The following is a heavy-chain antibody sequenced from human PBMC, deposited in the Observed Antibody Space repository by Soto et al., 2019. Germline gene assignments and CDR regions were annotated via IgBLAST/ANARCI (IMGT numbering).Heavy chain of an antibody. CDR1: GFTFSNAW. V-gene: IGHV3-15*01. Sequence: EVQLVESGGGLVKPGGSLRLSCAASGFTFSNAWMSWVRQAPGKGLEWVGRIKSKTDGGTTDYAAPVKGRFTISRDDSKNTLYLQMNSLKTEDTAVYHCTTEAAAPYNWFYPWGQGTLVTVSS. D-gene: IGHD6-13*01. CDR3: TTEAAAPYNWFYP. CDR2: IKSKTDGGTT. J-gene: IGHJ5*02.